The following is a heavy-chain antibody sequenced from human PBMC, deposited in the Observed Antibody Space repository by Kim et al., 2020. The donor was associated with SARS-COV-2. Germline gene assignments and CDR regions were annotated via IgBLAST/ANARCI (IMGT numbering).Heavy chain of an antibody. CDR3: ARDQKTVRPFWFDT. Sequence: GSLRLSCAASGFTFSSYSMNWVRQAPGKGLEWVSYISNSSSNIYYVDSVKGRFTISRDNAKNSLYLQMNSLRDEDTAVYYCARDQKTVRPFWFDTWGQGTLVTVSS. J-gene: IGHJ5*02. CDR2: ISNSSSNI. CDR1: GFTFSSYS. D-gene: IGHD3-10*01. V-gene: IGHV3-48*02.